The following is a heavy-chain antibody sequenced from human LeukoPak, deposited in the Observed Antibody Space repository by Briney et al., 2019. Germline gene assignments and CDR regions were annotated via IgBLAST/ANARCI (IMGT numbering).Heavy chain of an antibody. V-gene: IGHV3-48*03. CDR3: ARELRGTLMGNEGDY. CDR2: ISSSGVTI. CDR1: GFAFSGYE. D-gene: IGHD3-16*01. Sequence: GGSLRLSCAASGFAFSGYEMNWVRQAPGKGLEWVSYISSSGVTIYYADSVKGRFFISRDNAKNSLYLQMDSLRDEDTAIYYCARELRGTLMGNEGDYWGQGTLVTVSS. J-gene: IGHJ4*02.